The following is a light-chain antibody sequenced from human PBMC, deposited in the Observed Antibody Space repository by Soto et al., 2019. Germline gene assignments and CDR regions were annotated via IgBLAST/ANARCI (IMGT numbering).Light chain of an antibody. Sequence: EIVLTQSPATLSVSPGERATLSCRASQRLSSYLAWYQQKPGQAPRLLIYDASTRATGIPARFSGSGSGTEFTLTISSLQSEDVGVYYCQQYNGWPQLTFGGGTQVEIK. CDR3: QQYNGWPQLT. J-gene: IGKJ4*01. V-gene: IGKV3-15*01. CDR1: QRLSSY. CDR2: DAS.